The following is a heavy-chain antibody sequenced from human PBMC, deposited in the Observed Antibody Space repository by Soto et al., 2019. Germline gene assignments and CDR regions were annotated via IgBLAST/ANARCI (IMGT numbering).Heavy chain of an antibody. J-gene: IGHJ4*02. D-gene: IGHD6-19*01. CDR2: VSHDGRNT. CDR3: AKGGRQLLVTSDVNY. Sequence: VQLVESGGGVVQPGRSLRLSCAASGFTFSDYAMHWVRQAPGKGLEWVAVVSHDGRNTHYADSVKGRFTISRDSSNNTVSLEMTSMRAEDTAVYYCAKGGRQLLVTSDVNYWGQGALVTVSS. CDR1: GFTFSDYA. V-gene: IGHV3-30*18.